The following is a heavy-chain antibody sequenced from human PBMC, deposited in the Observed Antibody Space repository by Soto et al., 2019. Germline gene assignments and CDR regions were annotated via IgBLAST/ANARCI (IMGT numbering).Heavy chain of an antibody. Sequence: PSETLSLTCTVSGGSISRYYWSWIRQPPGKGLEWIGYISYFGSTSYNPSLKSRDNISLDTSKSQFSLKLISVTAADTAVYYCAQLRTDYYYYYYMDVWGKGTTVTVSS. J-gene: IGHJ6*03. CDR2: ISYFGST. V-gene: IGHV4-59*01. CDR1: GGSISRYY. CDR3: AQLRTDYYYYYYMDV. D-gene: IGHD2-21*02.